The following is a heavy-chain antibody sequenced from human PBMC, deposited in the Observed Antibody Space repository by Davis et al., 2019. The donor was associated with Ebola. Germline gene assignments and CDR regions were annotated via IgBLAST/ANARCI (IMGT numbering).Heavy chain of an antibody. Sequence: GESLKISCAASGFTFSSYWMHWVRQAPGKGLVWVSRINSDGSSTSYADSVKGRFTISRDNAKNTLYLQMNSLRAEDTAVYYCAKGWSSSWTLFDYWGQGTLVTVSS. CDR3: AKGWSSSWTLFDY. V-gene: IGHV3-74*01. D-gene: IGHD6-13*01. CDR1: GFTFSSYW. CDR2: INSDGSST. J-gene: IGHJ4*02.